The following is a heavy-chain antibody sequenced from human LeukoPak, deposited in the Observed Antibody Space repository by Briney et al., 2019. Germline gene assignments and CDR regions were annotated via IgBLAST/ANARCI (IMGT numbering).Heavy chain of an antibody. CDR1: GSTFSDYY. Sequence: GGSLRLSCAASGSTFSDYYMSWIRQAPGKGLEWVSYISSSGSTIYYADSVKGRFTISRDNAKNSLYLQMNSLGAEDTAVYYCARAIRPYYYDSSGYPTDFWGPGTLVTVSS. CDR3: ARAIRPYYYDSSGYPTDF. CDR2: ISSSGSTI. V-gene: IGHV3-11*04. J-gene: IGHJ4*02. D-gene: IGHD3-22*01.